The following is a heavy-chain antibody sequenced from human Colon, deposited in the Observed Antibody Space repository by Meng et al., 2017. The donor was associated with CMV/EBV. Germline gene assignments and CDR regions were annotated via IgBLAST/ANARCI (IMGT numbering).Heavy chain of an antibody. J-gene: IGHJ4*02. CDR1: GYTFTANH. CDR3: VRESWYFDF. Sequence: QGQLVPSGTEVKKPGACAKVSCKPSGYTFTANHLHWVRQAPGQGLEWMGLIYPQDGGTYFAQKFQDRVTLTRDTSITTAYMELSCLTSDDTAIYYCVRESWYFDFWGEGTLVTVSS. V-gene: IGHV1-2*02. D-gene: IGHD6-13*01. CDR2: IYPQDGGT.